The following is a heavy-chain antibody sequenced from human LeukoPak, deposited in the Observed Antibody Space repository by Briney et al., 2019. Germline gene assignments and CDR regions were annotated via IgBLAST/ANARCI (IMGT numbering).Heavy chain of an antibody. CDR2: IYSGGST. V-gene: IGHV3-66*01. CDR1: GFTVSTNY. Sequence: GGSLRLSCAASGFTVSTNYMSWVRQAPGKGLEWVSGIYSGGSTYYADFVKGRFTISRDNSKNTLYLQMNTLRAEDTAVYYCARDRTSYGSSWGGAFDYWGQGTLVTVSS. CDR3: ARDRTSYGSSWGGAFDY. J-gene: IGHJ4*02. D-gene: IGHD6-13*01.